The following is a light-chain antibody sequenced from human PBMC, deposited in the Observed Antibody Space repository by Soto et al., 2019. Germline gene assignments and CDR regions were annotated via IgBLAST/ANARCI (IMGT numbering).Light chain of an antibody. CDR3: NSYTSSGTYV. Sequence: QSVRTQPASVSGSPGQSITISCTGTSSDVGGYNSVSWFQQYPGKAPRLVIYDVSDRPSGVSNRISGSKSGNTASLTISGLQAEDEADYYCNSYTSSGTYVFGTGTKVTVL. CDR2: DVS. V-gene: IGLV2-14*01. J-gene: IGLJ1*01. CDR1: SSDVGGYNS.